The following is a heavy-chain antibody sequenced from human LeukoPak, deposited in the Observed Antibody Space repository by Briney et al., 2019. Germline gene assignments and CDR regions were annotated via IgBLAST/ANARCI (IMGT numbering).Heavy chain of an antibody. CDR3: ARFYESSGYYQLSPDY. J-gene: IGHJ4*02. CDR1: GDSIYTYY. V-gene: IGHV4-59*12. Sequence: PSETLSLTCTVSGDSIYTYYWNWIRQPPGKALEWIGFFYHSGNTSYNPSLKSRVTISVDTSKNQFSLKLSSVTAADTAVYYCARFYESSGYYQLSPDYWGQGTLVTVSS. CDR2: FYHSGNT. D-gene: IGHD3-22*01.